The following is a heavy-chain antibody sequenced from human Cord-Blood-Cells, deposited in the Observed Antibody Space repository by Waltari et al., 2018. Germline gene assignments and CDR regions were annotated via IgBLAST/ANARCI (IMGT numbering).Heavy chain of an antibody. J-gene: IGHJ3*02. CDR1: GGNFSSYA. CDR3: ARDLVDVELVGVLAERGGPDSNYGDAFDI. D-gene: IGHD4-4*01. V-gene: IGHV1-69*09. Sequence: QVQLVQSGAELKKPGSSVKVSCKASGGNFSSYAICWVRQDPGPGPEWMVRVITSLGRANYAQKFQGRVRITADKSTSTAYMELSSLRSEDTAVYYCARDLVDVELVGVLAERGGPDSNYGDAFDIWGQGTMVTVSS. CDR2: VITSLGRA.